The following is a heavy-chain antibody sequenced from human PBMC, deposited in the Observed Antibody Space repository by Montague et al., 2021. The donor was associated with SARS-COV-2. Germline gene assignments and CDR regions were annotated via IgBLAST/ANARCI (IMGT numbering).Heavy chain of an antibody. CDR3: TSGREGNYNVMDV. V-gene: IGHV6-1*01. D-gene: IGHD1-1*01. J-gene: IGHJ6*02. Sequence: CAISGDSVSSNSATWNWVRQSPSRGLEWLGRTYYRSKWYNDYAVSVRGRVTINPDTSKNQFSLQLSSVTPEDTAIYYSTSGREGNYNVMDVWGQGTTVTVSS. CDR1: GDSVSSNSAT. CDR2: TYYRSKWYN.